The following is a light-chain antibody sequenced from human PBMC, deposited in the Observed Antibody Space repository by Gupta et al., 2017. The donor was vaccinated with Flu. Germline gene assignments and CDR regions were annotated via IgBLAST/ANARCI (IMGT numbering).Light chain of an antibody. V-gene: IGKV4-1*01. Sequence: NCKSSQSVLYSSDNKNYLAWYQQKPGQPPKLLIYWASTRQSGVPDRFSGSGYDTDFTLTISSLQAEDLAVYYCQQYYKTPVAFGQGTKLEIK. CDR2: WAS. CDR3: QQYYKTPVA. CDR1: QSVLYSSDNKNY. J-gene: IGKJ2*01.